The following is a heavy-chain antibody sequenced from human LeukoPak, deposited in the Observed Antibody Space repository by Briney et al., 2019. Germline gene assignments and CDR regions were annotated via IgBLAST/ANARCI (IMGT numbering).Heavy chain of an antibody. D-gene: IGHD3-16*01. V-gene: IGHV4-31*03. CDR1: GGSISTSSYY. CDR3: ARAFPMIKNWFDP. CDR2: IYYSGST. Sequence: SETLSLTCTVSGGSISTSSYYWGWIRQPPGKGLEWIGYIYYSGSTYYNPSLKSRVTISVDTSKNQFSLKLSSVTAADTAVYYCARAFPMIKNWFDPWGQGTLVTVSS. J-gene: IGHJ5*02.